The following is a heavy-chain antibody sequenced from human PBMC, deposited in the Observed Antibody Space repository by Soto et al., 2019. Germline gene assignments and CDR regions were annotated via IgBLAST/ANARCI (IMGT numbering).Heavy chain of an antibody. J-gene: IGHJ4*02. CDR3: ARQKDGDSSSWYEGPFDY. V-gene: IGHV5-10-1*01. CDR1: GYSFTSYW. Sequence: GESLKISCKGSGYSFTSYWISWVRQMPGKGLEWMGRIDPSDSYTNYSPSFQGHVTISADKSISTAYLRWSSLKASDTAMYYCARQKDGDSSSWYEGPFDYWGQGTLVTVSS. D-gene: IGHD6-13*01. CDR2: IDPSDSYT.